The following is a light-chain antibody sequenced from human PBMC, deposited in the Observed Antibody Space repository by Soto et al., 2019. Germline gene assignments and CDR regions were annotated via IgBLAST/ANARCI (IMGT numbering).Light chain of an antibody. CDR3: QQYNTWPPIT. Sequence: EIVLTQSPDTLSLSPGDRATLSCRASQSVSSHYLAWYQQKPGQTPRLLIYGASTRATGLPARFSGSGSGTDFTLIISSLQSEDFAVYYCQQYNTWPPITFGQGTRLEIK. V-gene: IGKV3-15*01. CDR1: QSVSSHY. J-gene: IGKJ5*01. CDR2: GAS.